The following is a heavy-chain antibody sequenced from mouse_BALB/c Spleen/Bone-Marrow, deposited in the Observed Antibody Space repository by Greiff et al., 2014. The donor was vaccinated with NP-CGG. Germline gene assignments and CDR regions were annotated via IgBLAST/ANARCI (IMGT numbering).Heavy chain of an antibody. CDR1: GFTFSSFG. CDR3: ARSSYGYDRQAYFFDY. J-gene: IGHJ2*01. V-gene: IGHV5-17*02. Sequence: VQLKDSGGGLVQPGGSRKLSCAASGFTFSSFGMHWVRQAPEKGLEWVAYISSGSSTIYYADTVKGRFTISRDNPKNTLFLQMTSLRSEDTAMYYCARSSYGYDRQAYFFDYWGQGTTLTVSS. CDR2: ISSGSSTI. D-gene: IGHD2-2*01.